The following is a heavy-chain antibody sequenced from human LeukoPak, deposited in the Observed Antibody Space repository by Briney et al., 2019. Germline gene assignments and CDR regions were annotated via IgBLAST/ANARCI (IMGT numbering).Heavy chain of an antibody. CDR3: ARSHGDSIAAAGGTNWFDP. CDR2: IYYSGST. D-gene: IGHD6-13*01. V-gene: IGHV4-30-4*08. CDR1: GGSISSGDYY. Sequence: PSETLSLTCTVSGGSISSGDYYWSWIRQPPGKGLEWIGYIYYSGSTYYNPSLKSRVTISVDTSKNQFSLKLSSVTAADTAVYYCARSHGDSIAAAGGTNWFDPWGQGTLVTVSS. J-gene: IGHJ5*02.